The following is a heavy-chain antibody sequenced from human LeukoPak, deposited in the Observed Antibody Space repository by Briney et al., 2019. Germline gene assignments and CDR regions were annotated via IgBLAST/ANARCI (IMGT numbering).Heavy chain of an antibody. CDR1: GYSFTNYW. CDR3: AREGPLDCTNGVCYILDY. CDR2: IYPGDSDT. Sequence: GESLKISCKGSGYSFTNYWIGWVRQMPGKGLGWMGIIYPGDSDTRYSPSFQGQVTISADKSISTAYLQWSGLKASDTAMYYCAREGPLDCTNGVCYILDYWGQGTLVTVSS. D-gene: IGHD2-8*01. V-gene: IGHV5-51*01. J-gene: IGHJ4*02.